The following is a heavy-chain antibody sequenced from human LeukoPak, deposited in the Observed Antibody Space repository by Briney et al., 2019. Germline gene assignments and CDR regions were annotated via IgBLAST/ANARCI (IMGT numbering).Heavy chain of an antibody. J-gene: IGHJ6*03. CDR2: ISYDGSNK. V-gene: IGHV3-30*04. Sequence: GGSLRLSCAASGFTFSSYAMHWVRQAPGKGPEWVAVISYDGSNKYYADSVKARFTISRDNSKNTLYLQMNSLSADDTAVYYCARDKLRGSAGNYYYMDVWGKGTTVTVSS. D-gene: IGHD1-26*01. CDR1: GFTFSSYA. CDR3: ARDKLRGSAGNYYYMDV.